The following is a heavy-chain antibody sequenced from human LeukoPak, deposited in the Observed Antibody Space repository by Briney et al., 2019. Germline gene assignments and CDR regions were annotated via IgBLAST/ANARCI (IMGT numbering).Heavy chain of an antibody. D-gene: IGHD4-17*01. V-gene: IGHV3-48*03. J-gene: IGHJ4*02. CDR3: ARGEDYGTNSFDY. Sequence: GGSLRLSCTASGFTFGDYAMNWVRQAPGKGLEWVSYITTSGRTIYYADSVKGRFTISRDNAKNSLYLQMNSLRAEDTAVYYCARGEDYGTNSFDYWGQGTLVTVSS. CDR2: ITTSGRTI. CDR1: GFTFGDYA.